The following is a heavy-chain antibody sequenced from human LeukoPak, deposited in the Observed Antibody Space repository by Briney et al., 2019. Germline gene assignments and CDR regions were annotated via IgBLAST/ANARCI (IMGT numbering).Heavy chain of an antibody. CDR3: ARGGSGVRFDP. Sequence: SETLSLTCTVSGGSISSYCWSWIRQPPGKGLEWIGYIYYSGSTNYNPSLKSRVTISVDTSKNQFSLKLSSVTAADTAVYYCARGGSGVRFDPWGQGTLVTASS. J-gene: IGHJ5*02. CDR1: GGSISSYC. V-gene: IGHV4-59*01. CDR2: IYYSGST. D-gene: IGHD3-10*01.